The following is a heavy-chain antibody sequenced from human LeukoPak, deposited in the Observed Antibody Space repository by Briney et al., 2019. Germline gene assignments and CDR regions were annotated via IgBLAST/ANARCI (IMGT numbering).Heavy chain of an antibody. CDR2: INRAGSIK. CDR3: ARDKKSGESSEIDY. D-gene: IGHD3-10*01. CDR1: GFTFSNYW. J-gene: IGHJ4*02. V-gene: IGHV3-74*03. Sequence: PGGSLRLSCAASGFTFSNYWVHWVRQAPGKGLVWVSRINRAGSIKKYADSVKGRFTVSRDNAKTTLNLQMNSLRAEDTAVYYCARDKKSGESSEIDYWGQGTLVTVSS.